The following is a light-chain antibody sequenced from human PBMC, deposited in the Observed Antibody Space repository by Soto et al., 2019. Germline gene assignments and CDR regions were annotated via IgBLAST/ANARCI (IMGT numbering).Light chain of an antibody. CDR1: RSDVGGYNS. Sequence: QSVLTQPASVSVSPGQSITIPCSGTRSDVGGYNSVSWYQQHPGKAPKLIIYEVSNRPSGVSNRFSGSKSGNTASLTISGRQAEDEADYYCSSYTRTSPRLVFGTGTQVTVL. CDR2: EVS. CDR3: SSYTRTSPRLV. J-gene: IGLJ1*01. V-gene: IGLV2-14*01.